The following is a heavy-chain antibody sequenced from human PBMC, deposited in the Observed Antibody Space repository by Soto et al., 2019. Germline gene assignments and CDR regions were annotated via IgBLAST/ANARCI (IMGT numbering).Heavy chain of an antibody. CDR2: IIPIFGTA. J-gene: IGHJ4*02. V-gene: IGHV1-69*13. D-gene: IGHD5-18*01. CDR3: ASPSDGYNYHPGLGY. Sequence: ASVKVSCKASGGTFSSYAISWVRQAPGQGLEWMGGIIPIFGTANYAQKFQGRVTITADESTSTAYMELSSLRSEDTAVYYCASPSDGYNYHPGLGYGAQGTWVS. CDR1: GGTFSSYA.